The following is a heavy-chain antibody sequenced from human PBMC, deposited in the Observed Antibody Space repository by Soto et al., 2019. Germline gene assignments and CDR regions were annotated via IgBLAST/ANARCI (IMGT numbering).Heavy chain of an antibody. D-gene: IGHD2-15*01. CDR1: GGSLRSGGYY. V-gene: IGHV4-30-4*01. Sequence: SETLSPPRPFSGGSLRSGGYYWGLVRPPPGKGLEWIGYIYYSGGTYYNPSLKSRVTISVDTSKNQFSLKLSSVTAADTAVYYCARLVQLLQGRWFDPWGQGTLVTVSS. J-gene: IGHJ5*02. CDR3: ARLVQLLQGRWFDP. CDR2: IYYSGGT.